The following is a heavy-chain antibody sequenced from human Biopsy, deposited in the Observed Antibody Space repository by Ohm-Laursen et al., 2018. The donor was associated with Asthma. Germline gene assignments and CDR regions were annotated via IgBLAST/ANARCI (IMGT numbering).Heavy chain of an antibody. D-gene: IGHD3-22*01. CDR3: AKGYYYDSSGFDY. V-gene: IGHV3-23*01. CDR2: ISGSGGST. J-gene: IGHJ4*02. Sequence: SLRLSCTASGFTFSSYAMSWVRQAPGKGLEWVSAISGSGGSTYYADSVKGRFTISRDNSKNTLYLQLNSLRAEDTAVYYCAKGYYYDSSGFDYWGQGTLVTVSS. CDR1: GFTFSSYA.